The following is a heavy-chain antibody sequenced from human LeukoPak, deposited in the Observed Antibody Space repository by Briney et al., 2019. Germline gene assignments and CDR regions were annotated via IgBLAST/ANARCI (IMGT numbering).Heavy chain of an antibody. CDR1: GGSISSGGYY. V-gene: IGHV4-31*03. Sequence: SQTLSLTCTVSGGSISSGGYYWSWLRQHPGTGLEWIGYIYYSGSTYYNPSLKSRVTISVDTSKNQFSLKLSSVTAADTAVYYCARVLGGSTSYFLLLYYFDYWGQGTLVTVSS. J-gene: IGHJ4*02. CDR3: ARVLGGSTSYFLLLYYFDY. D-gene: IGHD2-2*01. CDR2: IYYSGST.